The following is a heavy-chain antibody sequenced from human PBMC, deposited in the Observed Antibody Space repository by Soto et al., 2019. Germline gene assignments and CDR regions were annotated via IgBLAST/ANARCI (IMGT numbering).Heavy chain of an antibody. D-gene: IGHD4-4*01. CDR1: GYTFTSYG. CDR3: ARGRVTPWSYYYGMDV. Sequence: QVQLVQSGAEVKKPGASVKVSCKASGYTFTSYGISWVRQAPGQGLEWMGWISAYNGNTNYAQKLQGRVTMTTDTSTSTADMELRSLRSDDTAVYYCARGRVTPWSYYYGMDVWGQGTTVTVSS. CDR2: ISAYNGNT. V-gene: IGHV1-18*04. J-gene: IGHJ6*02.